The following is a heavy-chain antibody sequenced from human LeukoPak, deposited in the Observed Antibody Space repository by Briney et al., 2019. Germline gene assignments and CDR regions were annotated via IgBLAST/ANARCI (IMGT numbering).Heavy chain of an antibody. CDR3: ARDLGVDQLSLDWFDP. V-gene: IGHV3-48*01. J-gene: IGHJ5*02. D-gene: IGHD2-2*01. CDR2: ISSSSSTI. CDR1: GFTFSSYS. Sequence: GGSLRLSCAASGFTFSSYSMNWVRQAPGKGLEWVSYISSSSSTIYYADSVKGRFTISRDNAKNSLYLQVNSLRAEDTAVYYCARDLGVDQLSLDWFDPWGQGTLVTVSS.